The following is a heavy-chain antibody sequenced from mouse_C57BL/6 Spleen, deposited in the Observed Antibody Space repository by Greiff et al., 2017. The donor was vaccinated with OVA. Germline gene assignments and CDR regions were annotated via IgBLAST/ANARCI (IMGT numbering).Heavy chain of an antibody. Sequence: QVQLQQPGAELVRPGSSVKLSCKASGYTFTSYWMDWVKQRPGQGLEWIGNIYPSDSETHYNQKFKDKATLTVDKSSSTAYMQLSSLTSEDSAVYYCAREGDYSWDWGQGTTLTVSS. CDR1: GYTFTSYW. V-gene: IGHV1-61*01. CDR3: AREGDYSWD. CDR2: IYPSDSET. D-gene: IGHD1-1*01. J-gene: IGHJ2*01.